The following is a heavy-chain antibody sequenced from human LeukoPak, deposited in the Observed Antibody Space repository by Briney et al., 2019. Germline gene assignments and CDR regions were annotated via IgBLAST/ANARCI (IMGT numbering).Heavy chain of an antibody. Sequence: GGSLRVSCAASGFTFSSYAMSWVRQAPGKGLEWVSVIRDSGSSTHYADSVKGRFTISRDNSKNTLYLQMNSLRVEDTAVYYCAKGSTYFYDSSDYYYYFDCWGQGTLVTVSS. J-gene: IGHJ4*02. CDR1: GFTFSSYA. CDR3: AKGSTYFYDSSDYYYYFDC. D-gene: IGHD3-22*01. V-gene: IGHV3-23*01. CDR2: IRDSGSST.